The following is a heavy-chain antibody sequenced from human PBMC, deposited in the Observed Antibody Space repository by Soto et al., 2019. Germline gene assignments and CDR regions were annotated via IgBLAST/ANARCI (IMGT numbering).Heavy chain of an antibody. CDR3: AAIAARPGWFDP. CDR1: GGTFSSYA. Sequence: SVKVSCKASGGTFSSYAISWVRQAPGQGLEWMGGIIPIFGTANYAQKFQGRVTITADESTSTAYMELSSLGSEDTAVYYCAAIAARPGWFDPWGQGTLVTVSS. J-gene: IGHJ5*02. D-gene: IGHD6-6*01. CDR2: IIPIFGTA. V-gene: IGHV1-69*13.